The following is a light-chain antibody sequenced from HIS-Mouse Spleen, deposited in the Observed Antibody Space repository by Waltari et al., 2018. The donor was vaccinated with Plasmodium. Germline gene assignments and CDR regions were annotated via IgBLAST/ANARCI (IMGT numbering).Light chain of an antibody. V-gene: IGLV2-14*03. J-gene: IGLJ2*01. CDR3: SSYTSSSTHVV. Sequence: QSTLPPPDSVSGSPVPSITIPCTGITTDFGCYHHVSLYQQPPGKAPKLMIYDVSNRPSGVSKRFSGSKSGNTASLTISGLQAEDEADYYCSSYTSSSTHVVFGGGTKLTVL. CDR1: TTDFGCYHH. CDR2: DVS.